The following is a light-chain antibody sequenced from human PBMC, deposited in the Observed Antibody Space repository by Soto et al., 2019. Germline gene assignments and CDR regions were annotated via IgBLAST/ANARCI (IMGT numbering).Light chain of an antibody. CDR1: PHIGYY. CDR3: QQSYNTPLT. J-gene: IGKJ1*01. V-gene: IGKV1-39*01. Sequence: DIQMTQSPSSLSASVGDRVTITCQASPHIGYYLNWYQQKSGAAPELLIYDASTLQSGVPSRFRGGASGTDFTLTISSLQLDDFATYYCQQSYNTPLTFGQGTKVDIK. CDR2: DAS.